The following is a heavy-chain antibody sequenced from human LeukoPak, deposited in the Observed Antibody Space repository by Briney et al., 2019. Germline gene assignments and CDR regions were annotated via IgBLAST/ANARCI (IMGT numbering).Heavy chain of an antibody. D-gene: IGHD5-12*01. CDR3: ARDPGYSGYDLMAFDI. CDR1: GITFSSYT. J-gene: IGHJ3*02. CDR2: ISSSDSTI. Sequence: GGSLRLSCAASGITFSSYTMNWVRQAPGRGLEWVSYISSSDSTIYYADSVKGRFTISRDNAKNSLYLQMSSLRAEDTAVYYCARDPGYSGYDLMAFDIWGQGTMVTVSS. V-gene: IGHV3-48*01.